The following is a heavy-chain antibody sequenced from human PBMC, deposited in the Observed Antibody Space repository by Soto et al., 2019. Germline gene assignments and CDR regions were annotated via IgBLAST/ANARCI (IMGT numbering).Heavy chain of an antibody. CDR1: GGSISSGY. CDR3: AKQGGKYGIRSFDP. V-gene: IGHV4-59*08. Sequence: PSETLSLTCSVSGGSISSGYWTWIRQPPGKGLEWIGYIYYSGNTKYNPSLKSRVTISVDTSKNQFSLRLTSVTAADTAVYYCAKQGGKYGIRSFDPWGQGTLVTVSS. CDR2: IYYSGNT. J-gene: IGHJ5*02. D-gene: IGHD1-1*01.